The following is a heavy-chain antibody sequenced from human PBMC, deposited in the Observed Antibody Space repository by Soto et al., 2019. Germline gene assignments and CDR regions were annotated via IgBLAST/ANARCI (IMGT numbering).Heavy chain of an antibody. J-gene: IGHJ4*02. D-gene: IGHD1-26*01. Sequence: GESLRLSCAASGFTFSSYCMHWVRQAPGKGLGWVAVISYDGSNKYYADSVKGRFTISRDNSKNTLYLQMNSLRAEDTAVYYCAKGGKWERLFDYWGQGTLVTVSS. CDR1: GFTFSSYC. V-gene: IGHV3-30*18. CDR2: ISYDGSNK. CDR3: AKGGKWERLFDY.